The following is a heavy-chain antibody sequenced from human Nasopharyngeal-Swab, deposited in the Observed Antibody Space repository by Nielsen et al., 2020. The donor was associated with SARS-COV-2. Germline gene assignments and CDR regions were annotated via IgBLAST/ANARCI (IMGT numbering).Heavy chain of an antibody. D-gene: IGHD6-19*01. CDR3: AREGYSSGRAGTFDM. CDR2: ISSSSSYT. Sequence: GESLKISCAASGFTFSDYYMSWIRQAPGKGLEWVSYISSSSSYTKYADSVKGRFTIFRDNAKNSLYLQMNSLRAEDTAVYYCAREGYSSGRAGTFDMWGQGTMVTVSS. V-gene: IGHV3-11*06. CDR1: GFTFSDYY. J-gene: IGHJ3*02.